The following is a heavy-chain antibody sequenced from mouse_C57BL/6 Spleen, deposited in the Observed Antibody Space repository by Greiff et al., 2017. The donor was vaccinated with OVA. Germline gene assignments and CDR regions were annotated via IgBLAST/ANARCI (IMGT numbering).Heavy chain of an antibody. CDR3: ARGGGDYFDC. J-gene: IGHJ2*01. CDR1: GYAFSSSW. CDR2: IYPGDGDT. V-gene: IGHV1-82*01. Sequence: VQLQQSGPELVKPGASVKISCKASGYAFSSSWMNWVKQRPGKGLEWIGRIYPGDGDTNYNGKFKGKATLTADKSSSTAYMQLSSLTSEDSAVYFCARGGGDYFDCWGQGTTLTVSS.